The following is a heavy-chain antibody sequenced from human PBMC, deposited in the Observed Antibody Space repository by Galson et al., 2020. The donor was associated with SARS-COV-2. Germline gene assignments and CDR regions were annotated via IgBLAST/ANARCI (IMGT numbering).Heavy chain of an antibody. CDR1: GGSFSGYS. V-gene: IGHV4-34*01. D-gene: IGHD3-16*01. Sequence: SETLSLTCAVYGGSFSGYSWTWIRQAPGKGLEWIGEINISGNTNYSPSLRSRVTISVDTSKNQFSLSLTSVTTADTAVYYCARGHRGVVPSPVLGLGPFYSYYYMDVWGKGTTVSVSS. J-gene: IGHJ6*03. CDR2: INISGNT. CDR3: ARGHRGVVPSPVLGLGPFYSYYYMDV.